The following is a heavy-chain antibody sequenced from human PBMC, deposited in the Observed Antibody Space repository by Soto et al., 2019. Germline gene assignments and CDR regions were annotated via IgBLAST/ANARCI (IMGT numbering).Heavy chain of an antibody. V-gene: IGHV4-59*08. CDR2: IYYSGST. D-gene: IGHD6-19*01. CDR3: TRSLPDSSGWYDYYYYYMDV. J-gene: IGHJ6*03. Sequence: PSETLSLTCTVSGGSISSYYWSWIRQPPGKGLEWIGYIYYSGSTNYNPSLKSRVTISVDTSKNQLSLKMSSVTAADTAVYYCTRSLPDSSGWYDYYYYYMDVWGKGTTVTVSS. CDR1: GGSISSYY.